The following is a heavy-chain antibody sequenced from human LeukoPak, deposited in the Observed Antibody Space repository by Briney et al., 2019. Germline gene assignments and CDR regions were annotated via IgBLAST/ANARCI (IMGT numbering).Heavy chain of an antibody. CDR3: ARNDNWNYDCDY. Sequence: ASVKVSCKASGYTFTGYYMHWVRQAPGQGLEWMGWINPNSGGTKYAQKFQGRVTMTRETSISTAYMELRSLRSDDTAVYYCARNDNWNYDCDYWGQGTLVTVSS. V-gene: IGHV1-2*02. CDR2: INPNSGGT. J-gene: IGHJ4*02. CDR1: GYTFTGYY. D-gene: IGHD1-7*01.